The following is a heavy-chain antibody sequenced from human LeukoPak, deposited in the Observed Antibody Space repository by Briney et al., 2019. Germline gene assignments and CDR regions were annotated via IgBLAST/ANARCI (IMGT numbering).Heavy chain of an antibody. CDR2: INSDGSST. CDR3: AKAGLSYYYDSSGYYYVDY. CDR1: GFTFSSYW. D-gene: IGHD3-22*01. Sequence: HPGGSLRLSCAASGFTFSSYWMHWVRQAPGKGLVWVSRINSDGSSTSYADSVKGRFTISRDNSKNTLYLQMNSLRAEDTAVYYCAKAGLSYYYDSSGYYYVDYWGQGTLVTVSS. J-gene: IGHJ4*02. V-gene: IGHV3-74*01.